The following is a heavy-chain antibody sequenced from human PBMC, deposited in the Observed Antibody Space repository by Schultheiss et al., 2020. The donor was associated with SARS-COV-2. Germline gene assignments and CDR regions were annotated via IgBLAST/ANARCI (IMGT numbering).Heavy chain of an antibody. V-gene: IGHV4-39*07. D-gene: IGHD3-3*01. CDR3: ARPKFGVVDY. Sequence: SETLSLTCTVSGGSISSSSYYWGWIRQPPGKGLEWIGSIYYSGSTYYNPSLKSRVTISVDTSKNQFSLKLSSVTAADTAVYYCARPKFGVVDYWGQGTLVTVSS. J-gene: IGHJ4*02. CDR2: IYYSGST. CDR1: GGSISSSSYY.